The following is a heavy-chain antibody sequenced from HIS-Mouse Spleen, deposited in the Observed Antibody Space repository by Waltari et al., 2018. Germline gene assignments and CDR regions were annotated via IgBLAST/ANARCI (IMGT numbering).Heavy chain of an antibody. CDR3: AREIPYSSSWYDWYFDL. D-gene: IGHD6-13*01. V-gene: IGHV4-39*07. Sequence: QLQLQESGPGLVKPSETLSLTCTVSGGPISSSSYYWGRIRPPPGKGLEWIGSIYYSGSTYYNPSLKSRVTISVDTSKNQFSLKLSSVTAADTAVYYCAREIPYSSSWYDWYFDLWGRGTLVTVSS. CDR1: GGPISSSSYY. CDR2: IYYSGST. J-gene: IGHJ2*01.